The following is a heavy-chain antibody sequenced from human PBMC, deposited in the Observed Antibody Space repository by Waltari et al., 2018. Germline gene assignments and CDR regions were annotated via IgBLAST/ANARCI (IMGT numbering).Heavy chain of an antibody. CDR3: ARGGSSSWYGGYYYYGMDV. CDR1: GFTFSSYE. D-gene: IGHD6-13*01. J-gene: IGHJ6*02. V-gene: IGHV3-48*03. CDR2: ISSSERTI. Sequence: EVQLVESGGGLVQPGGSLRLSCAASGFTFSSYEMNWVRQAPGKGLAWVSYISSSERTIDYAASVEGRFTISRDNAKNSLYLQMNSRRAEDTAVYYCARGGSSSWYGGYYYYGMDVWGQGTTVTVSS.